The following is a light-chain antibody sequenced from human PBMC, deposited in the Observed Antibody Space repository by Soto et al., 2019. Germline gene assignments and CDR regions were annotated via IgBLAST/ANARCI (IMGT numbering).Light chain of an antibody. CDR1: SSYIGAGYD. V-gene: IGLV1-40*01. J-gene: IGLJ1*01. Sequence: QSVLTQPPSVSGAPGQRVTISCTGSSSYIGAGYDVHWYQQLPGAAPKLLFYGNTNRPSGVPDRFSGSKSGTSASLAITGLQADDESDYYCQSYDSSLSGYVFGTGTKVTVL. CDR2: GNT. CDR3: QSYDSSLSGYV.